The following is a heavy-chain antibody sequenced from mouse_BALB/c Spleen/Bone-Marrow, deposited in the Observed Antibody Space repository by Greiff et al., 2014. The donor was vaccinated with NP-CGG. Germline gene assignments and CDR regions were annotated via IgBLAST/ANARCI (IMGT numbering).Heavy chain of an antibody. D-gene: IGHD2-2*01. CDR1: GYTFTSYV. Sequence: EVQLQQSGPELVKPGVSVKMSCKASGYTFTSYVMHWVKQKPGQGLEWIGCINPYNDGTKYNEKFKGKATLTSDKSSSTAYMELSSLTSEDSAVYYCAREGGYDEDYFDYWGQGTTLTVSS. CDR2: INPYNDGT. J-gene: IGHJ2*01. V-gene: IGHV1-14*01. CDR3: AREGGYDEDYFDY.